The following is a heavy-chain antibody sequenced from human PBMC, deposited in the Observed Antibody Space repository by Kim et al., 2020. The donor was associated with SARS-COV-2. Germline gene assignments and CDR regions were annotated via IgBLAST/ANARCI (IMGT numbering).Heavy chain of an antibody. CDR1: GFTFSSYA. V-gene: IGHV3-23*01. Sequence: GGSLRLSCAASGFTFSSYAMSWVRQAPGKGLEWVSAISGSGGSTYYADSVKGRFTISRDNSKNTLYLQMNSLRAEDTAVYYCAKDEKPARLAAAGLFDYWGQGTLVTVSS. CDR3: AKDEKPARLAAAGLFDY. D-gene: IGHD6-13*01. CDR2: ISGSGGST. J-gene: IGHJ4*02.